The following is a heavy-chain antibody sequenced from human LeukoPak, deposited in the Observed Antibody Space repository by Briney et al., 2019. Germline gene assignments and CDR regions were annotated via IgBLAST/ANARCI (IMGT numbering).Heavy chain of an antibody. CDR2: INYSGST. D-gene: IGHD3-22*01. J-gene: IGHJ5*02. Sequence: PSETLSLTCVVYGESFSGYYWSWIRQPPGKGLEWIGEINYSGSTNYNPSLKSRVTISVDTSKNQFSLKLSSVTAADTAVYYCARRRATYYYDSSGYPNWFDPWGQGTLVTVSS. V-gene: IGHV4-34*01. CDR3: ARRRATYYYDSSGYPNWFDP. CDR1: GESFSGYY.